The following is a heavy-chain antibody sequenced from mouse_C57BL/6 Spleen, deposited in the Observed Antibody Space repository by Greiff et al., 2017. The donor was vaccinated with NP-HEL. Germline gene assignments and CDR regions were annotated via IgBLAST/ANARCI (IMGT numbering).Heavy chain of an antibody. J-gene: IGHJ2*01. D-gene: IGHD3-2*02. CDR2: IYWDDDK. V-gene: IGHV8-12*01. CDR3: ARRADSSSFYFDY. CDR1: GFTLSTSGMG. Sequence: QVTLKVSGPGILQSSQTLSLTCSFSGFTLSTSGMGVSWIRQPSGKGLEWLAHIYWDDDKRYNPSLKSRLTNSKDTSSNPVFLEITRVNTADTATYYCARRADSSSFYFDYWGPGTTLTVSS.